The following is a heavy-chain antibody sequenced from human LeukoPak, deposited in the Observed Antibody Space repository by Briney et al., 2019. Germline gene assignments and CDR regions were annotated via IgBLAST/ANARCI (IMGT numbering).Heavy chain of an antibody. CDR3: ARIYSSYYFDY. J-gene: IGHJ4*02. D-gene: IGHD6-13*01. V-gene: IGHV4-59*01. CDR1: GGSISSYY. Sequence: PSETLSLTCTVSGGSISSYYWSWIRQPPGKGLEWIGYIYYSGSINYNPSLWSRVTISVDTSKNQFSLKLSSVTAADTAVYYCARIYSSYYFDYWGQGTLVTVSS. CDR2: IYYSGSI.